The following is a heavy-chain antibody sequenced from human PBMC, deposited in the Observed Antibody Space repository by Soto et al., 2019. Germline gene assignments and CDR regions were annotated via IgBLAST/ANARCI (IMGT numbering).Heavy chain of an antibody. CDR1: GFTFTDYY. J-gene: IGHJ6*02. V-gene: IGHV3-11*05. CDR2: IDSSSSYT. Sequence: QVQLVESGGGLVKPGGSLRLSCAASGFTFTDYYMSWIRQAPGKGLEWVSYIDSSSSYTNYADSVKGRSTVSRDNAKNSLYLQMNSLRAEDTAVYYCARGYYYAMDVWGQGTTVTVSS. CDR3: ARGYYYAMDV.